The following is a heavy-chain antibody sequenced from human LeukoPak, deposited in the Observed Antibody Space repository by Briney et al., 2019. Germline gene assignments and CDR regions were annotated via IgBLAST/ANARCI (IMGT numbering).Heavy chain of an antibody. Sequence: ASVKVSCKASGYTFTSYGISWVRQAPGQGLEWMGWISAYNGNTNYAQKLQGRVTMTEDTSTDTAYMELSSLRSEDTAVYYCATSYGYGHYYFDYWGQGTLVTVSS. V-gene: IGHV1-18*01. CDR2: ISAYNGNT. J-gene: IGHJ4*02. CDR1: GYTFTSYG. D-gene: IGHD5-18*01. CDR3: ATSYGYGHYYFDY.